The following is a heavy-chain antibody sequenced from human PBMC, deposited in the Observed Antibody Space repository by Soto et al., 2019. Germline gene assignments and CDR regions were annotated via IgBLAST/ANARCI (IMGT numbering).Heavy chain of an antibody. CDR1: GFMFNNYA. CDR3: AKGLYYYDSSGYRLFDY. Sequence: GGSLRLSCAASGFMFNNYAMCWVRQAPGKGLEWVSTVSVSGGTTYYADSLKGRFTISRDNSKKTVYLQMNRLRADDTAIYYRAKGLYYYDSSGYRLFDYWGQGTLVTVSS. V-gene: IGHV3-23*01. CDR2: VSVSGGTT. D-gene: IGHD3-22*01. J-gene: IGHJ4*02.